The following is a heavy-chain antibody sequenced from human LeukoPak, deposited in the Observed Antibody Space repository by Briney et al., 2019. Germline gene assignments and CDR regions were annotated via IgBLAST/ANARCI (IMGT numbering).Heavy chain of an antibody. Sequence: ASVKVSCKASGYAFTSYGISWVRQAPGQGLEWMGWINPNSGGTNYAQKFQGRVTMTRDTSISTAYMELSRLRSDDTAVYYRARGLYSSSSLDFDYWGQGTLVTVSS. J-gene: IGHJ4*02. D-gene: IGHD6-6*01. V-gene: IGHV1-2*02. CDR2: INPNSGGT. CDR3: ARGLYSSSSLDFDY. CDR1: GYAFTSYG.